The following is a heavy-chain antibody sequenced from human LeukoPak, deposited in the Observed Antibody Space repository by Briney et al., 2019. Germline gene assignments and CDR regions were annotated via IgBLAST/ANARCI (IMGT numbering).Heavy chain of an antibody. J-gene: IGHJ4*02. CDR1: GYTFTSYY. CDR2: INPSGGST. Sequence: ASVKVSCKASGYTFTSYYMHWVRQAPGQGLEWMGIINPSGGSTSYAQKFQGRVTMTRDTSINTAYMEVSRLRADDTAVYYCARDERYDSSGYPFDYWGQGTLVTVSS. D-gene: IGHD3-22*01. V-gene: IGHV1-46*01. CDR3: ARDERYDSSGYPFDY.